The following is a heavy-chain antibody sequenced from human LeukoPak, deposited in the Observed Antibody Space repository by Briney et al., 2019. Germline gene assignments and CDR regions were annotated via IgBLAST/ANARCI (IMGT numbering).Heavy chain of an antibody. D-gene: IGHD6-19*01. V-gene: IGHV4-34*01. CDR3: ARGLGIAVAY. CDR2: INHSGST. Sequence: PGGSLRLSCAASGFTFSSYWMSWVRQAPGKGLEWIGEINHSGSTNYNPSLKSRVTISVDTSKNQFSLKLSSVTAADAAVYYCARGLGIAVAYWGQGTLVTVSS. J-gene: IGHJ4*02. CDR1: GFTFSSYW.